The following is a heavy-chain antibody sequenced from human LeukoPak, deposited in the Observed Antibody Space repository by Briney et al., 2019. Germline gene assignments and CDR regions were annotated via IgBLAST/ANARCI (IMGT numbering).Heavy chain of an antibody. CDR3: ARRGESTSYGDYRFDY. Sequence: PGGSLRLSCAASEFTFSSHSMNWVRQAPGRGLEWVSAISGSSGLTYYADSVKGRFTISRDNSKNTLFLQMNSLRAEDTAVYYCARRGESTSYGDYRFDYWGQGTLVTVSS. D-gene: IGHD4-17*01. CDR2: ISGSSGLT. CDR1: EFTFSSHS. V-gene: IGHV3-23*01. J-gene: IGHJ4*02.